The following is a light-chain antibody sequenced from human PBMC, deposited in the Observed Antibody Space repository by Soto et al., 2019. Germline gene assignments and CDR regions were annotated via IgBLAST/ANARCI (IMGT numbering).Light chain of an antibody. CDR1: QSISSY. CDR2: AAS. CDR3: HQRQYWPPIT. V-gene: IGKV1-39*01. Sequence: DIQMSQSPASLSASVGDRVTITYPPSQSISSYLNWYQQKPGKAPKLLIYAASSLQSGVPSRFSGSGSGTDFTLTISSLEPEDFAVYYCHQRQYWPPITFGQGTRLEIK. J-gene: IGKJ5*01.